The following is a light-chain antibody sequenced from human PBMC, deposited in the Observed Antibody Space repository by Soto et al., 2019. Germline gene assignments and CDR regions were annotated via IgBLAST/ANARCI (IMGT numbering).Light chain of an antibody. V-gene: IGKV3-11*01. CDR3: QVRTNWSIA. CDR2: DAS. J-gene: IGKJ5*01. CDR1: QSVSSY. Sequence: ALTQSPGTLSLSPGERATLSCRASQSVSSYLAWYQQKPGQAPRLLIYDASNRATGIPARFSGTGSGTDFTLTINNLEPEDFAVYYCQVRTNWSIAFGRGTRLETK.